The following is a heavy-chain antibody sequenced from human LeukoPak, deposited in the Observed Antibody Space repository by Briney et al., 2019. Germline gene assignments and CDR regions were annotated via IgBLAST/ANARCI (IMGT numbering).Heavy chain of an antibody. CDR1: GFTFSSYG. CDR3: ASSEDIVATISALGY. Sequence: GGSLRLSCAASGFTFSSYGMHWVRQAPGEGLEWVAVIWYDGSNNYYADSVKGRFTISRDNSKNTLYLQMNSLRAEDTAVYYCASSEDIVATISALGYWGQGTLVTVSS. CDR2: IWYDGSNN. V-gene: IGHV3-33*01. J-gene: IGHJ4*02. D-gene: IGHD5-12*01.